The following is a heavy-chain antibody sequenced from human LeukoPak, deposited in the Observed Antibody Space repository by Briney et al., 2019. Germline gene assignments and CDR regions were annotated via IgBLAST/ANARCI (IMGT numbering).Heavy chain of an antibody. D-gene: IGHD2-21*02. CDR2: VSGDGGST. Sequence: GGSLRLSCAASGFTFYDYAMHWVRHAPGKGLEWVSLVSGDGGSTYYADSVKGLYTISRDNSKNSLYLQMNSLRTEDTALYYCAKVLDPTYCGRDCCLDYWGQGTLVTVSS. CDR3: AKVLDPTYCGRDCCLDY. CDR1: GFTFYDYA. V-gene: IGHV3-43*02. J-gene: IGHJ4*02.